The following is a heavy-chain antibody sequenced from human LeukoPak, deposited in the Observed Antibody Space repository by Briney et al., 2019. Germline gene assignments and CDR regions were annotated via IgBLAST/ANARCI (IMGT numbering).Heavy chain of an antibody. V-gene: IGHV3-48*01. J-gene: IGHJ4*02. D-gene: IGHD6-6*01. Sequence: GGSLRLSCAASGFIFSTYSMNWVRQAPGKGLEWVSYISSTDSTIYYADSVQGRFTISRDNAKNSLYLLMNSLRAEDTAVYYCARDGQLVEVYYFDYWGQGTLVTVSS. CDR2: ISSTDSTI. CDR3: ARDGQLVEVYYFDY. CDR1: GFIFSTYS.